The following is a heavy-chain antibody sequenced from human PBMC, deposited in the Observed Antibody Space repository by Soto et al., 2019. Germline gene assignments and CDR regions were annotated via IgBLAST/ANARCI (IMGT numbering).Heavy chain of an antibody. Sequence: GSLRLSCAASGFTFSDDYMSWIRQAPGKGLEWVSYISSSSSYTNYADSVKGRFTISRDNAKNSLYLQMNSLRAEDTAVYYCARTMVRGPQTWDYYYWGQGTLVTVSS. V-gene: IGHV3-11*03. CDR3: ARTMVRGPQTWDYYY. CDR1: GFTFSDDY. D-gene: IGHD3-10*01. J-gene: IGHJ4*02. CDR2: ISSSSSYT.